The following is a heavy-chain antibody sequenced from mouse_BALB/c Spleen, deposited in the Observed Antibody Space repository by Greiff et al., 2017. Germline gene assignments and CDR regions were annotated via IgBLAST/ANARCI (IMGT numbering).Heavy chain of an antibody. CDR2: ISSGSSTI. D-gene: IGHD1-2*01. CDR1: GFTFSSFG. Sequence: EVKVVESGGGLVQPGGSRKLSCAASGFTFSSFGMHWVRQAPEKGLEWVAYISSGSSTIYYADTVKGRFTISRDNPKNTLFLQMTSLRSEDTAMYYCAREGLRLDYWGQGTTLTVSS. CDR3: AREGLRLDY. J-gene: IGHJ2*01. V-gene: IGHV5-17*02.